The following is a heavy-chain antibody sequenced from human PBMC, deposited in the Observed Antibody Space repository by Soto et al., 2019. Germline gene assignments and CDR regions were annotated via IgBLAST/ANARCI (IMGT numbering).Heavy chain of an antibody. CDR2: IYDGGRT. D-gene: IGHD7-27*01. J-gene: IGHJ4*02. Sequence: QVQLQESGPGLVKPSQTLSLTCTVSGGSISTVDYWWSWIRQSPDMGLEWIGHIYDGGRTYNNPSLHSRVTRSVDPPKSQLSLPLSSVSAADTAVYYCARGPSGDKVDSWGQGTLVTVSS. CDR1: GGSISTVDYW. CDR3: ARGPSGDKVDS. V-gene: IGHV4-30-4*01.